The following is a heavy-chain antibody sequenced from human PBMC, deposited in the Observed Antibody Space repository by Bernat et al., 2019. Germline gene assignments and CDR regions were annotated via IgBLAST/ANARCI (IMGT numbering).Heavy chain of an antibody. CDR2: ISSSSSYI. J-gene: IGHJ4*02. V-gene: IGHV3-21*05. CDR3: ARDYGDYYFDY. D-gene: IGHD4-17*01. Sequence: EVQLVESGGGLVKPGGSLRLSCAASGFTFSSYSMNWVRQAPGKGLEWVSYISSSSSYIYYADSVKGRFTISRDNAKNSLYPQMNSLRAEDTAVYYCARDYGDYYFDYWGQGTLVTVSS. CDR1: GFTFSSYS.